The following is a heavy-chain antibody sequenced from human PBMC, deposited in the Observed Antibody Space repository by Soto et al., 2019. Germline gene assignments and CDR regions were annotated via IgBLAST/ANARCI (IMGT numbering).Heavy chain of an antibody. CDR1: GDTFTSNY. CDR2: INPSSGAT. CDR3: ASRVLCDMDV. D-gene: IGHD2-21*01. J-gene: IGHJ6*02. V-gene: IGHV1-46*01. Sequence: QEQLVQSGAEVKEPAASLKVSCKASGDTFTSNYIHWVRQAPGQGLEWMGRINPSSGATLYAQKFQGRLTMTTDTSTSTVYMDLNSLKSEDSAVYYCASRVLCDMDVWGQGTTVTVSS.